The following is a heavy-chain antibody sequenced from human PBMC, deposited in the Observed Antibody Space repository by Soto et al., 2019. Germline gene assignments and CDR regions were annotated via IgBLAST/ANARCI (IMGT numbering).Heavy chain of an antibody. CDR2: IDPSDSYT. V-gene: IGHV5-10-1*01. CDR3: ARGGAARHYGMDV. J-gene: IGHJ6*02. CDR1: GYSVTSYW. Sequence: PGESLKISCKGSGYSVTSYWISWVRQMPGKGLEWMGRIDPSDSYTNYSPSFQGHVTISADKSISTAYLQWSSLEASDTAMYYCARGGAARHYGMDVWGQGTTVTVSS. D-gene: IGHD6-6*01.